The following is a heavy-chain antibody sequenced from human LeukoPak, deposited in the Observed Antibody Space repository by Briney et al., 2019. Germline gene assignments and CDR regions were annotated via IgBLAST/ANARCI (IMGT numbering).Heavy chain of an antibody. CDR1: GGSISSGGYY. CDR3: ASTYYYDSSGYPLEI. CDR2: IYTSGST. Sequence: SQTLSLTCTVSGGSISSGGYYWSWIRQPAGKGLEWIGRIYTSGSTNYNPSLKSRVTMSVDTSKNQFSLKLSSVTAADTAVYYCASTYYYDSSGYPLEIWGQGTMVTVSS. D-gene: IGHD3-22*01. J-gene: IGHJ3*02. V-gene: IGHV4-61*02.